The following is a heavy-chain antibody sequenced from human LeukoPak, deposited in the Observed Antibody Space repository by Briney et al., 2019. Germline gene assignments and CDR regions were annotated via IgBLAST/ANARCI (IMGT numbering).Heavy chain of an antibody. CDR3: AKDDIPGIYYYYYMDV. CDR1: GFTFSSYG. J-gene: IGHJ6*03. Sequence: PGGSLRLSCAASGFTFSSYGMHWVRQAPGKGLEWVAFIRYDGSNKYYADSVKGRFTISRDNSKNTLYLQMNSLRAEDTAVYYCAKDDIPGIYYYYYMDVWGKGTTVTVSS. V-gene: IGHV3-30*02. CDR2: IRYDGSNK. D-gene: IGHD1-26*01.